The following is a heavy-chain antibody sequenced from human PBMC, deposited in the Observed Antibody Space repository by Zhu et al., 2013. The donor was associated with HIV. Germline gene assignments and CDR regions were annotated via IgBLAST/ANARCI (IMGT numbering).Heavy chain of an antibody. CDR1: GGSISSGGYY. D-gene: IGHD2-15*01. CDR2: ISYSGDI. J-gene: IGHJ6*03. V-gene: IGHV4-31*03. CDR3: ARALATPGDYMDV. Sequence: QVQLQESGPGLVKPSQTLSLTCTVSGGSISSGGYYWSWIRQHPRKGLEWIGYISYSGDIYYNPSLKSRVAISLDTSKNQLYLRLTSVTAADTAVYYCARALATPGDYMDVWGKGTTVTVSS.